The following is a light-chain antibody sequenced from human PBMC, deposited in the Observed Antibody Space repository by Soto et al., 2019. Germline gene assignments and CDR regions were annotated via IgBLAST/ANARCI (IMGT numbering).Light chain of an antibody. J-gene: IGKJ3*01. Sequence: DIQMTHSPSSLSASVGDRFTITCRTSQTISDYLNWYQHKPGKAPKLLISAASSLQSGVPSRFSGSGSGTDFTLTISSLQPEDFATYYCQQSYSTLTFGPGTKVDI. CDR1: QTISDY. CDR3: QQSYSTLT. CDR2: AAS. V-gene: IGKV1-39*01.